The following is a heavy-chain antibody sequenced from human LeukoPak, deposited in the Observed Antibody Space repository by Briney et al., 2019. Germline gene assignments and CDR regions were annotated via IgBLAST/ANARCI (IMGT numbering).Heavy chain of an antibody. Sequence: GGSLRLSCAASGFTFSNYEMNWVRQAPGKGLECVSYISSSGSTIYYADSVKGRFTISRETAKNSLYLQMNSLRAEDTAVYYCAELGITMIGGVWGKGTTVTISS. CDR3: AELGITMIGGV. CDR1: GFTFSNYE. V-gene: IGHV3-48*03. CDR2: ISSSGSTI. J-gene: IGHJ6*04. D-gene: IGHD3-10*02.